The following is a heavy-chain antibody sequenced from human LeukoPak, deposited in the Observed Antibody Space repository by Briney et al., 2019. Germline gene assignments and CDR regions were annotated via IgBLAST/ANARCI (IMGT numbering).Heavy chain of an antibody. Sequence: ASVKVSCKASGYTFTSYDINWVRQATGQGLEWMGWMNPNSGNTGYAQKFQGRVTITRNTSISTAYMELSSLRSDDTAVYYCARARGDYDYYLDHNWFDPWGQGTLVTVSS. V-gene: IGHV1-8*03. CDR3: ARARGDYDYYLDHNWFDP. CDR1: GYTFTSYD. CDR2: MNPNSGNT. D-gene: IGHD5-12*01. J-gene: IGHJ5*02.